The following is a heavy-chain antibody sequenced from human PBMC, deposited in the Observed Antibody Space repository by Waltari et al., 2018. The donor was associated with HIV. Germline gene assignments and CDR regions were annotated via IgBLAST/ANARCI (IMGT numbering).Heavy chain of an antibody. Sequence: QVQLVQSGAEVKKHGASVKVSCTAAGYTVTASYITWVRQAPGQGLEWMGWINPNSGGTNYAQKFQGRVTMTRDTSISTAYMELSRLRSDDTAVYYCARDRARTTDYYYYGMDVWGQGTTVTVSS. CDR2: INPNSGGT. J-gene: IGHJ6*02. CDR1: GYTVTASY. CDR3: ARDRARTTDYYYYGMDV. V-gene: IGHV1-2*02. D-gene: IGHD1-7*01.